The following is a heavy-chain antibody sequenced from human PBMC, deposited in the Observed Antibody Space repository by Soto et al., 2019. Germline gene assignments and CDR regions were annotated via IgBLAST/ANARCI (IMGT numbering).Heavy chain of an antibody. D-gene: IGHD2-8*01. J-gene: IGHJ6*04. CDR1: GFTFSDYY. CDR3: PRCGHPSGNPSDYCTNGVWMIHHYYYYGTEV. CDR2: ISISGSTI. V-gene: IGHV3-11*01. Sequence: PGGSLRLSCAASGFTFSDYYMSWIRQAPGKGLEWVSYISISGSTIYYADSVKGRFTISRDNAKNSLYLQMNSLRAEDTAVYYCPRCGHPSGNPSDYCTNGVWMIHHYYYYGTEVLGKGTTVNVSS.